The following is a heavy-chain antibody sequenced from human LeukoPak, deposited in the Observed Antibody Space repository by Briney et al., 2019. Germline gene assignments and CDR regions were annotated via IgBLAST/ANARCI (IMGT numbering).Heavy chain of an antibody. CDR1: GGSFSGYY. Sequence: SETLSLTCAVYGGSFSGYYWSWIRQPPGKGPEWIGEINHSGSTNYNPPLKSRVTISVDTSKNQFSLKLSSVTAADTAVYYSARGKEDIVVVVAATRSTREFDPWGQGTLVTVSS. CDR2: INHSGST. J-gene: IGHJ5*02. V-gene: IGHV4-34*01. CDR3: ARGKEDIVVVVAATRSTREFDP. D-gene: IGHD2-15*01.